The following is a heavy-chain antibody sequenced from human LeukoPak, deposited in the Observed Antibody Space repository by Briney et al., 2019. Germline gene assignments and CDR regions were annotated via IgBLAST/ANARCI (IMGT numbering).Heavy chain of an antibody. CDR3: ARGGNPDYDYYGMDA. Sequence: SETLSLTCAVSRGSLRGYYCSCIRQPPGTGLEWIGYIYSSGSSNYNPHLQSRATISVDTSKDQFSLRLSSVTAADTADYYCARGGNPDYDYYGMDAWGQGTTVTVSS. V-gene: IGHV4-59*08. CDR1: RGSLRGYY. D-gene: IGHD4/OR15-4a*01. J-gene: IGHJ6*02. CDR2: IYSSGSS.